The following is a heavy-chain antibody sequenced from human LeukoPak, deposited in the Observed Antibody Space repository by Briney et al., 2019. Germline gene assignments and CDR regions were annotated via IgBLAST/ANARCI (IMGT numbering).Heavy chain of an antibody. Sequence: GGSLRLSCAASGFTFEDYAMHWIRLVPGRGLDWVSGISWNGGNIGYADSVKGRFTISRDNGKNSLYLQMNNLRPEDTALYYCAKAEIPQGLVIVDYWGQGTLVTVSS. J-gene: IGHJ4*02. V-gene: IGHV3-9*01. CDR2: ISWNGGNI. CDR3: AKAEIPQGLVIVDY. D-gene: IGHD3/OR15-3a*01. CDR1: GFTFEDYA.